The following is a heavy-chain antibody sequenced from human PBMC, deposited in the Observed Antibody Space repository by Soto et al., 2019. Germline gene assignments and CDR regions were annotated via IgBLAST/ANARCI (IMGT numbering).Heavy chain of an antibody. D-gene: IGHD1-20*01. CDR2: VSPGGDVS. J-gene: IGHJ3*01. V-gene: IGHV3-23*01. CDR3: VSRDITENTNWGAFHV. Sequence: GVSLRLSCAASGFTFSSFVMNWVRQSPGKGLEWVSTVSPGGDVSHYTDSVKGRFIISRDNSRRTLHLQMDSLRAEDAAVYFCVSRDITENTNWGAFHVWDHGTVVTVS. CDR1: GFTFSSFV.